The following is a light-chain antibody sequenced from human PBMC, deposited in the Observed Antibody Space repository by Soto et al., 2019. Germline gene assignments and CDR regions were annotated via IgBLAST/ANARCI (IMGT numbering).Light chain of an antibody. CDR1: QSVSSSY. Sequence: EIVLTQSPGTLSLSPGERATLSCRASQSVSSSYLAWYQQKPGQAPRLLIYGASSRATGIPVRFSGSGSGTDFTLTISRLEPEDFAVYYCQQYGSSLGFTFGPGTKVDIK. V-gene: IGKV3-20*01. CDR2: GAS. CDR3: QQYGSSLGFT. J-gene: IGKJ3*01.